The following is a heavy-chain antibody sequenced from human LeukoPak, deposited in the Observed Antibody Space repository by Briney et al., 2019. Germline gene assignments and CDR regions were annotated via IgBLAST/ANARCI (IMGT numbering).Heavy chain of an antibody. J-gene: IGHJ4*02. D-gene: IGHD3-16*02. CDR2: ISYDGSNK. Sequence: GGSLRLSCAASGFTFSSYAMHWVRQAPGKGLEWVAVISYDGSNKYYADSVKGRFTISRDNSKNTLYLQMNSLRAEDAAVYYCARGFVYFDYWGQGTLVTVSS. V-gene: IGHV3-30*04. CDR1: GFTFSSYA. CDR3: ARGFVYFDY.